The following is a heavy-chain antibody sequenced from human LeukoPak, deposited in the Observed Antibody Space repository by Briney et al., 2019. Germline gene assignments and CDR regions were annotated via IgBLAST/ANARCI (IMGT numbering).Heavy chain of an antibody. CDR3: ASFRLVDY. CDR2: INPNSGDT. D-gene: IGHD6-19*01. J-gene: IGHJ4*02. Sequence: AASVKVSCKASGYTFTGYYMHWVRQAPGQGLEWMGWINPNSGDTSYAQKFQDRVTMTRDTSVTTAYMELTRLTPDDTAVYYCASFRLVDYWGQGTLVTVSS. CDR1: GYTFTGYY. V-gene: IGHV1-2*02.